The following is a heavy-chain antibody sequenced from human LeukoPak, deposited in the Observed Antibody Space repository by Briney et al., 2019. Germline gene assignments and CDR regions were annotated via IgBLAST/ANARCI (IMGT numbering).Heavy chain of an antibody. CDR2: IYGGGST. CDR3: ARATTYDILTGYFDY. CDR1: GFTVSSNY. V-gene: IGHV3-66*01. J-gene: IGHJ4*02. D-gene: IGHD3-9*01. Sequence: GGSLRLSCAASGFTVSSNYMSWVRQAPGKGLEWVSVIYGGGSTYYADSVKGRFTISRDNYKNTLYLQMNSLRAEDTAVYYCARATTYDILTGYFDYWGQGTLVTVSS.